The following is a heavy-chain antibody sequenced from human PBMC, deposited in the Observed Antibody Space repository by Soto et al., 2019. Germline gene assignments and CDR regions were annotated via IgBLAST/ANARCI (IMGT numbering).Heavy chain of an antibody. Sequence: PGGSLRLSCAASGFTFSSYAMHWVRQAPGKGLEWVAVISYDGSNKYYADSVKGRFTISRDNSKNTLYLQMNSLRAEDTAVYYCATEPAGYGPSYYFDYWGQGTLVTVSS. CDR2: ISYDGSNK. J-gene: IGHJ4*02. CDR1: GFTFSSYA. V-gene: IGHV3-30-3*01. CDR3: ATEPAGYGPSYYFDY. D-gene: IGHD2-2*01.